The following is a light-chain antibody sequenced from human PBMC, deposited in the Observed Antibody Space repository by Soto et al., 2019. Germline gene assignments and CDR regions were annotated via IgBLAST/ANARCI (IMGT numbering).Light chain of an antibody. J-gene: IGLJ1*01. CDR1: SSNIGSNT. CDR2: SNN. CDR3: AAWDDSLNGFYV. V-gene: IGLV1-44*01. Sequence: QSVLSQPPSASGTPGQRVTISCSGSSSNIGSNTVSWYQQFPGTAPKLLIFSNNQRPSGVPARFSGSKSGTSASLAISGLQSGDEGDYYCAAWDDSLNGFYVFGTGTKVTVL.